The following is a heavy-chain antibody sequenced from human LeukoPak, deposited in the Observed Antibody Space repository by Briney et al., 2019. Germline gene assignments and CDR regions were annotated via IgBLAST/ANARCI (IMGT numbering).Heavy chain of an antibody. CDR1: GGSISSSYW. V-gene: IGHV4-4*02. Sequence: SETLSLTCAVSGGSISSSYWWSWVRQPPGKGLEWIGEIYHSGSTNYNPSLNSRLTISVDMSKNQFSLKLSPVTAADTAIYYCAREGSFCGGDCYSNWFDPWGQGILVTVSS. CDR2: IYHSGST. D-gene: IGHD2-21*02. J-gene: IGHJ5*02. CDR3: AREGSFCGGDCYSNWFDP.